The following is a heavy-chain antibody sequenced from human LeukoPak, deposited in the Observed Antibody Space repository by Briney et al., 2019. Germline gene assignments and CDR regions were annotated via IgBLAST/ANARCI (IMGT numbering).Heavy chain of an antibody. CDR3: ARDGRYQRNAFDI. Sequence: PGGSLRLSCAVSGFTFNSYAMSWIRQAPGKGLEWVSYISSSGSTIYYADSVKGRFTISRDNAKNSLYLQMNSLRAEDTAVYYCARDGRYQRNAFDIWGQGTMVTVSS. D-gene: IGHD1-26*01. CDR1: GFTFNSYA. J-gene: IGHJ3*02. V-gene: IGHV3-11*01. CDR2: ISSSGSTI.